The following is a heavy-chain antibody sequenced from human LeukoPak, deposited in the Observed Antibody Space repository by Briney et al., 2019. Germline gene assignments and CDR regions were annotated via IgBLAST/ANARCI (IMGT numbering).Heavy chain of an antibody. CDR2: ISAYNGNT. Sequence: ASVKVSCKASGYTFTSYGISWVRQAPGQGLEWMGWISAYNGNTNYAQKFQGRVTMTRDTSISTAYMELSRLRSDDTAVYYCARDRARPYSSENWFDPWGQGTLVTVSS. D-gene: IGHD6-19*01. V-gene: IGHV1-18*01. J-gene: IGHJ5*02. CDR1: GYTFTSYG. CDR3: ARDRARPYSSENWFDP.